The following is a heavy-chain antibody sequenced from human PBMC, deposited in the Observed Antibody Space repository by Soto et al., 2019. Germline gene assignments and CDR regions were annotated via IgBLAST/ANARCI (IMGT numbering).Heavy chain of an antibody. J-gene: IGHJ4*02. D-gene: IGHD6-13*01. V-gene: IGHV3-21*01. CDR2: ISSSSSYI. CDR3: ARDRNRARQQLVGSFDY. Sequence: GGSLRLSCAASGFTFSSYSMNWVRQAPGKGLEWVSSISSSSSYIYYADSVKGRFTISRDNAKNSLYLQMNSLRAEDTAVYYCARDRNRARQQLVGSFDYWGQGTLVTVSS. CDR1: GFTFSSYS.